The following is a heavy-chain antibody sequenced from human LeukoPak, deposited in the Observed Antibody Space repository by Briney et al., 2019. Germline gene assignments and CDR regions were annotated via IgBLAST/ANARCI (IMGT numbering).Heavy chain of an antibody. CDR1: GYTFTSYG. J-gene: IGHJ4*02. D-gene: IGHD1-26*01. Sequence: ASVKVSCKASGYTFTSYGISWVRQAPGQGLEWMGWISAYNGNTNYAQKLQGRVTMTTDTSTSTAYMELRSLGSDDTAVYYCVRDLLSGSDYGHFDYWGQGTLVTVSS. CDR2: ISAYNGNT. V-gene: IGHV1-18*01. CDR3: VRDLLSGSDYGHFDY.